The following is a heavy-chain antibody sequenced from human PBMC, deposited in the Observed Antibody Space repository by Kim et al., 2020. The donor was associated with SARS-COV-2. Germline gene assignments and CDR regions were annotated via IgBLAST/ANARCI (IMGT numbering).Heavy chain of an antibody. J-gene: IGHJ6*02. D-gene: IGHD3-22*01. CDR1: GFTFSSYW. CDR3: ARDHSEAYYYDSSGYYLGYYYGMDV. V-gene: IGHV3-7*01. CDR2: IKQDGSEK. Sequence: GGSLRLSCAASGFTFSSYWMSWVRQAPGKGLEWVANIKQDGSEKYYVDSVKGRFTISRDNAKNSLYLQMNSLRAEDTAVYYCARDHSEAYYYDSSGYYLGYYYGMDVWGQGTTVTVSS.